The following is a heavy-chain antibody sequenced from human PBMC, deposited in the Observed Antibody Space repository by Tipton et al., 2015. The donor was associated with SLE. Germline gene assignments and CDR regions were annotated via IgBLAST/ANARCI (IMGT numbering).Heavy chain of an antibody. CDR3: ASHAGYEFYFDH. D-gene: IGHD5-12*01. V-gene: IGHV4-39*07. CDR2: IYYSGST. J-gene: IGHJ4*02. CDR1: GGSISSSSYY. Sequence: LRLSCTVSGGSISSSSYYWGWIRQPPGKGLEWIGSIYYSGSTYHNPSLKSRVTISVDSSKNQISLKLRSVTAADTAVYYCASHAGYEFYFDHWGQGSLVTVSS.